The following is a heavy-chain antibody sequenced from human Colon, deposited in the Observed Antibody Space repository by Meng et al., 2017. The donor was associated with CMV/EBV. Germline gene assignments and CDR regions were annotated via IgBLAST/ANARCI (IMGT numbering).Heavy chain of an antibody. D-gene: IGHD3-22*01. CDR3: AKPHADYYYDKTGGYGMDV. CDR2: ISGSADTT. V-gene: IGHV3-23*01. Sequence: GESLKISCAASGFNFNIYAINWVRQGPGKVLEWVSAISGSADTTHYAASVQGRFTISRDNSKNTVYLLMDSLRAEDTAVYYCAKPHADYYYDKTGGYGMDVWGQGTTVTVSS. J-gene: IGHJ6*02. CDR1: GFNFNIYA.